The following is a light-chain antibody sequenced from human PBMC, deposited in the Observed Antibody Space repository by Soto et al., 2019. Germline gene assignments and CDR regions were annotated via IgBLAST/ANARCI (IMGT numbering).Light chain of an antibody. V-gene: IGLV3-1*01. CDR1: KLGVKY. Sequence: SYELTQPPSVSVSPGQTASITRSGDKLGVKYACWYQQKPGQSPVLGIYQDSKRPSGIPERFSGSNSGNTATLTISGTQAMDEADYYCQAWDSSTVVFGGGTKLTVL. CDR3: QAWDSSTVV. CDR2: QDS. J-gene: IGLJ2*01.